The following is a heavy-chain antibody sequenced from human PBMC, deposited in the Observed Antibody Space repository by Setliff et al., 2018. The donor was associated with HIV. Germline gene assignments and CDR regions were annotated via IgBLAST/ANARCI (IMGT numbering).Heavy chain of an antibody. CDR3: ARGAGYSSGWYDSGYWSGKATYYYGMDV. V-gene: IGHV1-2*04. CDR2: INPNSGGT. Sequence: GASVKVSCKASGYTFKNTGVTWVRQAPVQGLEWMGWINPNSGGTNYAQKFQGWVTMTRDTSISTAYMELSRLRSDDTAVYYCARGAGYSSGWYDSGYWSGKATYYYGMDVWGQGTTVTVSS. D-gene: IGHD6-19*01. J-gene: IGHJ6*02. CDR1: GYTFKNTG.